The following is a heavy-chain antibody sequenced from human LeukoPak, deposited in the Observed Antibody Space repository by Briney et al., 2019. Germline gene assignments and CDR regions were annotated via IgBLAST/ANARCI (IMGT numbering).Heavy chain of an antibody. D-gene: IGHD3-22*01. V-gene: IGHV3-74*01. CDR3: ARDESITMTL. CDR1: GFTFNKYW. J-gene: IGHJ4*02. CDR2: INTDGTRT. Sequence: GGSLRLSCAAYGFTFNKYWMHWVRQAPGKGRVWVSLINTDGTRTSYADSVKGRFTISRDNAKHPLYLQINSQRGEDTAVYYCARDESITMTLWGQGTLVTVSS.